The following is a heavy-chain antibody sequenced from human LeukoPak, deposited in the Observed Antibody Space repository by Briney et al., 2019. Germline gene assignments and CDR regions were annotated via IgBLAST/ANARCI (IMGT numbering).Heavy chain of an antibody. V-gene: IGHV3-53*01. CDR1: GFTVSSNY. D-gene: IGHD3-22*01. CDR2: IYSGGST. CDR3: ARESRVNYYDSSGYLDY. Sequence: GGSLRLSCAASGFTVSSNYMSRVRQAPGKGLEWVSVIYSGGSTYYADSVKGRFTISRDNSKNTLYLQMNSLRAEDTAVYYCARESRVNYYDSSGYLDYWGQGTLVTVSP. J-gene: IGHJ4*02.